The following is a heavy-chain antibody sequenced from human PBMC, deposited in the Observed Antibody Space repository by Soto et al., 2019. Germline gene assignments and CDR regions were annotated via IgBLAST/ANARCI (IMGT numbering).Heavy chain of an antibody. V-gene: IGHV4-59*01. CDR2: IHYSGTT. Sequence: SETLSLTCTVSGGSMRNYFWTCIRQPPGKGLEWIVYIHYSGTTSFFPSYNPSLRSRVTISEDTSKNQFSLKLLSVTTADTAVYFCAAGEASSRNLAPYYLDFGGQGTLVTVSS. CDR1: GGSMRNYF. D-gene: IGHD6-13*01. J-gene: IGHJ4*02. CDR3: AAGEASSRNLAPYYLDF.